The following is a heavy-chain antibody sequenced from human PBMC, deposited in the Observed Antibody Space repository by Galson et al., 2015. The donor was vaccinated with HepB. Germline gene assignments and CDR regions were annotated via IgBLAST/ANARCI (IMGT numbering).Heavy chain of an antibody. D-gene: IGHD6-19*01. CDR1: GYTFTNYG. Sequence: SVKVSCKASGYTFTNYGLSWVRQAPGQGLEWMEWISAYDGKTKYAQKLQGRVIMTTDTSTNTAYMELRSLNSDDTAVYYCARGLSGAVAGLLVFDGMDVWGQGTTVTVSS. J-gene: IGHJ6*02. CDR2: ISAYDGKT. CDR3: ARGLSGAVAGLLVFDGMDV. V-gene: IGHV1-18*04.